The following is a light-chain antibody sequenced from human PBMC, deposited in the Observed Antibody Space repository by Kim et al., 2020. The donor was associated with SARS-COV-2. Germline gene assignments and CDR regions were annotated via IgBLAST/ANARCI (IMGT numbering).Light chain of an antibody. J-gene: IGLJ2*01. CDR3: NSRDSNDNVV. CDR1: SLRSYY. Sequence: ALGQTVRITCPGDSLRSYYATRYQQKQGQAPIVVIYGKNNRPSGIPDRFSGSSSGNTASLTITGTQAGDEADYYCNSRDSNDNVVFGGGTQLTVL. V-gene: IGLV3-19*01. CDR2: GKN.